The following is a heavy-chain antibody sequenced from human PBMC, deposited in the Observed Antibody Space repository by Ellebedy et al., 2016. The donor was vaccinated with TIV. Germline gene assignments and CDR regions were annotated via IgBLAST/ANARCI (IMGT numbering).Heavy chain of an antibody. D-gene: IGHD2-2*01. Sequence: GSLRLXXGVSGGSFDGYYWSWIRQPPGKGLECIGEINDSGITNYNPSLKSRVSISVDTSKNQFSLRLNSVSAADTAVYYCARESTGIVAVPGAKYYYQYMDVWGTGTTVIVSS. V-gene: IGHV4-34*01. CDR3: ARESTGIVAVPGAKYYYQYMDV. J-gene: IGHJ6*03. CDR1: GGSFDGYY. CDR2: INDSGIT.